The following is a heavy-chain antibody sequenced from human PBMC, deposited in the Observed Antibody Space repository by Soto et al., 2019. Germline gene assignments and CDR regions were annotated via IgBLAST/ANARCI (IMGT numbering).Heavy chain of an antibody. CDR3: AGAWFGDLVYYFDY. CDR2: ISAYNGNT. Sequence: QVQLVQSGAEVKKPGASVKVSCKASGYTFTNYAISWVRQAPGQGLEWMGWISAYNGNTNYAQKIQGRVTMTTDTXXSSASMGVRSLRSDDTAVYYCAGAWFGDLVYYFDYWGQGTLVTVSS. V-gene: IGHV1-18*01. J-gene: IGHJ4*02. CDR1: GYTFTNYA. D-gene: IGHD3-10*01.